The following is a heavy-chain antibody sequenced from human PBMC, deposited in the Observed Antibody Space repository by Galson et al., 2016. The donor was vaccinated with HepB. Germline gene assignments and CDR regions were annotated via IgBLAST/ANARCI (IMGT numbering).Heavy chain of an antibody. CDR3: AHGADYFDTSGYRVYHFDN. CDR2: IYWDDVE. D-gene: IGHD3-22*01. Sequence: PALVKPTQTLTLTCTFSGFSLSTGGVAVGWIRQPPGKALEWLTVIYWDDVELYSPSLKSRLTITKGTSRNQVVLTMTNMDPVDTATYYCAHGADYFDTSGYRVYHFDNWGQGSLVTVS. CDR1: GFSLSTGGVA. V-gene: IGHV2-5*02. J-gene: IGHJ4*02.